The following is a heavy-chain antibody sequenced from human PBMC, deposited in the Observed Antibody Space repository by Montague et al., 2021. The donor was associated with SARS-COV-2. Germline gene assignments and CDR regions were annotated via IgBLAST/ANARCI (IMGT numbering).Heavy chain of an antibody. D-gene: IGHD2-15*01. CDR2: IYYSRST. CDR1: GGSISSSSYY. J-gene: IGHJ6*02. Sequence: SETLSLTCTVSGGSISSSSYYCGWIRPPPGKGLGWIGSIYYSRSTYYHPSLNSRVTISVDTSKNQFSLKLSSVTAADTAVYYCATAVVVGHYYYYYGMDVWGQGTTVTVSS. V-gene: IGHV4-39*01. CDR3: ATAVVVGHYYYYYGMDV.